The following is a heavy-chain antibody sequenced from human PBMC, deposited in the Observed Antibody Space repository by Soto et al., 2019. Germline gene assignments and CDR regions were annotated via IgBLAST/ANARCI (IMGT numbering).Heavy chain of an antibody. CDR3: ARGGQLGERTPDYFDY. Sequence: ASVKVSCKASGYTFTSYGISWVRQAPGQGLEWMGWISAYNGNTNYAQKLQGRVTMTTDTSTSTAYMELSRLRSDDTAVYYCARGGQLGERTPDYFDYWGQGTLVTVSS. V-gene: IGHV1-18*01. CDR2: ISAYNGNT. D-gene: IGHD3-16*01. J-gene: IGHJ4*02. CDR1: GYTFTSYG.